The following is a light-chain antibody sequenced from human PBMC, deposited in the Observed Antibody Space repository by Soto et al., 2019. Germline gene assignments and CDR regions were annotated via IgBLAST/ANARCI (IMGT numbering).Light chain of an antibody. Sequence: SYELTQPPSVSVSPGQTARITCSGDALPKQYAYWYQQKPGQAPVLVIYKDSERPSGIPERFSGSSSGTTVTLTISGVQAEDEADYYCQSADSSGTCVFGGGTQLTV. CDR3: QSADSSGTCV. J-gene: IGLJ3*02. V-gene: IGLV3-25*02. CDR2: KDS. CDR1: ALPKQY.